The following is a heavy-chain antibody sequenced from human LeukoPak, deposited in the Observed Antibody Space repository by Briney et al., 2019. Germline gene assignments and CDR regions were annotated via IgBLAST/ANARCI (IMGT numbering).Heavy chain of an antibody. D-gene: IGHD2-8*01. Sequence: PGGSLRLSCAASGFTFSSYGMHWVRQAPGKGLEWVAFIRYDGSYKYYADSVKGRFTISRDNSKNTLYLQMNSLRAEDTAVYYCAKDFDCTNGVCYMGDFDYWGQGTLVTVSS. CDR3: AKDFDCTNGVCYMGDFDY. CDR2: IRYDGSYK. V-gene: IGHV3-30*02. J-gene: IGHJ4*02. CDR1: GFTFSSYG.